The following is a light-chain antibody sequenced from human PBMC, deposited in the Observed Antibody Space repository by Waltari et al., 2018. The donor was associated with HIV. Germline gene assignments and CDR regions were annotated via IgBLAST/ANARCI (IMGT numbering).Light chain of an antibody. CDR3: GTWDSSLSAVV. Sequence: QSVLTQPPSVSAAPGQEVTISCSGSSSNIGTNYVSWYQQLPGTAPKLLIYDNNKRPSGIPDRFSGSKSGTSATLGITGLQTGDEADYYCGTWDSSLSAVVFGGGTKLTVL. CDR1: SSNIGTNY. V-gene: IGLV1-51*01. J-gene: IGLJ2*01. CDR2: DNN.